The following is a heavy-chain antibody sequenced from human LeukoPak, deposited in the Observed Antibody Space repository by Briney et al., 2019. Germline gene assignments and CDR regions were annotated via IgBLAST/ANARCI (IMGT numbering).Heavy chain of an antibody. V-gene: IGHV1-2*02. Sequence: ASVKVSCKASGYTFTGYFIHWVRQAPGQGLEWMGWINPNSGGTNYAQKFQGRVTMTTDTSTSTAYMELRSLRSDDTAVYYCARGGGKYYDILTGQVKPHREFDYWGQGTLVTVSS. CDR1: GYTFTGYF. CDR3: ARGGGKYYDILTGQVKPHREFDY. D-gene: IGHD3-9*01. J-gene: IGHJ4*02. CDR2: INPNSGGT.